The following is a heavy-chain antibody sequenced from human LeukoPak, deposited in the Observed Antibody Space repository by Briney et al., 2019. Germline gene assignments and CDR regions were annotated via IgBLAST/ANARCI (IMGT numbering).Heavy chain of an antibody. J-gene: IGHJ5*02. CDR2: IYYSGST. D-gene: IGHD3-22*01. CDR1: GGSISSYY. Sequence: SETLSLTCTVSGGSISSYYWSWIRQPPGKGLEWIGYIYYSGSTNYNPSLKSRVTISVDTSKNQFSLKLSSVTAADTAVYYCARDIAHYYDSSGYYHNWFDPWGQGTLVTVSS. CDR3: ARDIAHYYDSSGYYHNWFDP. V-gene: IGHV4-59*12.